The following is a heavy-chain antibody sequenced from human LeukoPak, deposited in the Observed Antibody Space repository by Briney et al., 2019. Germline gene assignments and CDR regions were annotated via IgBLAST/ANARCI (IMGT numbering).Heavy chain of an antibody. V-gene: IGHV3-66*01. CDR2: IHSGGT. D-gene: IGHD3-3*01. J-gene: IGHJ4*02. CDR1: GFTVSTNY. CDR3: APEGPVFGV. Sequence: GGSLRLSCAASGFTVSTNYMSWVRQAPGKGLEWASFIHSGGTYYADSVKGRFTISRDNSKNTVYLQMNNLRAEDTAVYYCAPEGPVFGVRGQGTLVTVSS.